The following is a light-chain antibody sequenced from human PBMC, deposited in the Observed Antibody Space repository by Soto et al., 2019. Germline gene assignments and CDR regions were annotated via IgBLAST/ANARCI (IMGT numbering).Light chain of an antibody. CDR1: TGDVGSYNL. V-gene: IGLV2-23*02. J-gene: IGLJ2*01. CDR2: EVT. Sequence: QSALTQPASVSGSPGQSITISCTGTTGDVGSYNLASWYQQHPGKAPKLIIYEVTKRPSGVSNRFSGSPSGNTASLTISGLQAEDEADYYCCSYAGSSTFVLFGGGTQLTVL. CDR3: CSYAGSSTFVL.